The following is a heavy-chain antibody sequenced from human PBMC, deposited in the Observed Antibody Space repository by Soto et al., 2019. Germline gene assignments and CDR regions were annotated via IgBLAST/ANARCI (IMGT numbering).Heavy chain of an antibody. CDR3: ARVFTDFWSGLGYYYYYYMDV. CDR1: GFTFSSYW. J-gene: IGHJ6*03. CDR2: IKQDGSEK. D-gene: IGHD3-3*01. V-gene: IGHV3-7*01. Sequence: GGSLRLSCAASGFTFSSYWMSWVRQAPGKGLEWVANIKQDGSEKYYVDSVKGRFTISRDNAKNSLYLQMNSLRAEDTAVYYCARVFTDFWSGLGYYYYYYMDVWGKGTTVTVSS.